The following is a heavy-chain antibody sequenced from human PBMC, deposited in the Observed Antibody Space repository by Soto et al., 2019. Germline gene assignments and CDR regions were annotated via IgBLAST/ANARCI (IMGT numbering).Heavy chain of an antibody. CDR3: ARSYYDATGFAVDP. J-gene: IGHJ5*02. D-gene: IGHD1-26*01. CDR2: IYHSGST. Sequence: SETLSLTCAVSGGSISSSNWWSWVRQPPGKGLEWIGEIYHSGSTNYNPSLKSRVTISVDKSKNQFSMTMTSVTAADTAVYYCARSYYDATGFAVDPWGQGTLVTVSS. V-gene: IGHV4-4*02. CDR1: GGSISSSNW.